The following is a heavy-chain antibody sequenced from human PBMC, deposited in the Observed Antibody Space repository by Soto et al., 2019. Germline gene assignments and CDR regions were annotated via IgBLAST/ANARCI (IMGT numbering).Heavy chain of an antibody. CDR2: XSGSGGST. V-gene: IGHV3-23*01. CDR1: GFTFSSYA. J-gene: IGHJ6*02. CDR3: XXXXXXXXXXXXXXXXMDV. Sequence: EVQLLESGGGLVQPGGSLRLSCAASGFTFSSYAMSWVRXAPGXXXXXXXXXSGSGGSTYYADSVKGRFTXXXDNSXXXXXXXXXXXXXXXXXXXXXXXXXXXXXXXXXXXXXMDVWGQGTTVTVSS.